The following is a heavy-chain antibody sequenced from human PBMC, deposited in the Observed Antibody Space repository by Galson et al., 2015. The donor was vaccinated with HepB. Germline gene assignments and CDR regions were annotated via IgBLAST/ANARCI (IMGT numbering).Heavy chain of an antibody. Sequence: SVKVSCKASGGTFSSYAISWVRQAPGQGLEWMGRIVPVLDVANYAQSFQGRVTITADKSTNTAYMELSSLRSEDTAVYYCARARDAVTVLYYYYGMDVWGQGTTVTVSS. V-gene: IGHV1-69*04. CDR3: ARARDAVTVLYYYYGMDV. CDR2: IVPVLDVA. D-gene: IGHD2-21*02. CDR1: GGTFSSYA. J-gene: IGHJ6*02.